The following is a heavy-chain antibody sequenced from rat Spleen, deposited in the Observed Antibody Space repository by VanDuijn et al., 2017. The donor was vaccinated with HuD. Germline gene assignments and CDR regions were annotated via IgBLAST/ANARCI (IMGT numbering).Heavy chain of an antibody. D-gene: IGHD1-9*01. CDR2: VSYDGSAT. V-gene: IGHV5-7*01. CDR3: VNTYYGYWFGY. J-gene: IGHJ3*01. CDR1: GFTFSDYN. Sequence: EVQLVESGGGLVQPGRSLRLSCAASGFTFSDYNMAWVRQAPTKGLEWVASVSYDGSATYYRDSVKGRFTISRDNAKSTLYLQMDSLRSEDTATYYCVNTYYGYWFGYWGQGTLVTVSS.